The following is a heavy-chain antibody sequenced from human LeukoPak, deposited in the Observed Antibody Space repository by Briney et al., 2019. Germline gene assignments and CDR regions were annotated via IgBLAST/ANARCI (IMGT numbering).Heavy chain of an antibody. V-gene: IGHV5-51*01. D-gene: IGHD3-16*01. Sequence: GESLKISCKGSGYSFSSYWIGWVRQMPGKGPEWMVIIYPGDPDIKYSPSFEGQVTISADKSNSTAYLQWSSLKASDTAMYYCARRSSSGGYYFDYWGQGTLVTVSS. CDR3: ARRSSSGGYYFDY. CDR1: GYSFSSYW. J-gene: IGHJ4*02. CDR2: IYPGDPDI.